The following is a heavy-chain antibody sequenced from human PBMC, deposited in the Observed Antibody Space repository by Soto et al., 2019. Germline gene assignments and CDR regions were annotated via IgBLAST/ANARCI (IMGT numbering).Heavy chain of an antibody. V-gene: IGHV1-18*04. D-gene: IGHD3-9*01. CDR2: ISAYNGNT. CDR3: ARGGYDILTGYCSNWFDP. J-gene: IGHJ5*02. Sequence: ASVKVSCKASGYTFTSYGISWVRQAPGQGLEWMGWISAYNGNTNYAQKLQGRVTMTTDTSTSTAYMELRSLRSDDTAVYYCARGGYDILTGYCSNWFDPWGQGTLVTVSS. CDR1: GYTFTSYG.